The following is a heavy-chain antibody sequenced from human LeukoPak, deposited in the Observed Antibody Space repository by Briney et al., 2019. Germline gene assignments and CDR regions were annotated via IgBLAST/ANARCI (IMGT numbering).Heavy chain of an antibody. V-gene: IGHV1-69*13. J-gene: IGHJ6*04. CDR3: ATRPPGPSHYYGSGPHYYYGMGV. Sequence: GASVKVSCKASGGTFSSYAISWVRQAPGQGLEWMGGTIPIFGTANYAQKFQGRVTITADESTSTAYMELSSLRSEDTAVYYCATRPPGPSHYYGSGPHYYYGMGVWGKGTTVTVSS. CDR2: TIPIFGTA. CDR1: GGTFSSYA. D-gene: IGHD3-10*01.